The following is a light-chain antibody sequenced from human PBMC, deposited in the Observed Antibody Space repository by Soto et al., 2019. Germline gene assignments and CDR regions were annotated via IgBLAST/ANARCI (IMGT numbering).Light chain of an antibody. CDR3: QQYSKYPWS. Sequence: DIPMTQSPSMLSASVGDRVTVTCRASQSIDKWLAWYQQKPGKAPKLLMYKASLLQSGIPSRFSRSGSGTEFTLTISSLQSDDVASYYCQQYSKYPWSFGQGTKVE. CDR1: QSIDKW. J-gene: IGKJ1*01. V-gene: IGKV1-5*03. CDR2: KAS.